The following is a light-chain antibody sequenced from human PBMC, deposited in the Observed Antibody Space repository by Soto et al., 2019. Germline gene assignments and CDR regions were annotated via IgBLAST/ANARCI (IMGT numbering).Light chain of an antibody. Sequence: QSVLTQAPSVSEAPRQRVTISSSGSSSNIGNNGVNWYQQLPGKAPKLLIYYDDLKPSGVSDRFSGSKSGTSASLAISGLQSEDEADYYCAAWDDSLNAYVFGIGTKVTVL. CDR3: AAWDDSLNAYV. CDR2: YDD. CDR1: SSNIGNNG. J-gene: IGLJ1*01. V-gene: IGLV1-36*01.